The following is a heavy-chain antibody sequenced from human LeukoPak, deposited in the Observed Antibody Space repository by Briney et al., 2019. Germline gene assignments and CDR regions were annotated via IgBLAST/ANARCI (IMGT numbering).Heavy chain of an antibody. CDR3: ATSITMIVVVPNAFDI. CDR2: ISGSGGST. J-gene: IGHJ3*02. CDR1: GFTFSSYA. Sequence: GGSLRLSCAASGFTFSSYAMSWVRQAPGKGLEWVSAISGSGGSTYYADSVKGRFTISRDNSKNTLYLQMNSLRAEDTAVYYCATSITMIVVVPNAFDIWGQGTMVTVSS. D-gene: IGHD3-22*01. V-gene: IGHV3-23*01.